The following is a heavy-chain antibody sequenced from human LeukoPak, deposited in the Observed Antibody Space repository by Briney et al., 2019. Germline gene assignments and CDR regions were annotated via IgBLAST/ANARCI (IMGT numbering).Heavy chain of an antibody. V-gene: IGHV4-61*09. CDR3: ARESIKLPATDY. J-gene: IGHJ4*02. CDR2: IYTSGST. CDR1: GGSISSGTYY. D-gene: IGHD5-24*01. Sequence: SETLSLTCTVSGGSISSGTYYWSWIRQPAGKGLEWIGHIYTSGSTKYNPSLKSRVTISVDTSKNQFSLKLSSVTAADTAVYYCARESIKLPATDYWGQGTLVTVSS.